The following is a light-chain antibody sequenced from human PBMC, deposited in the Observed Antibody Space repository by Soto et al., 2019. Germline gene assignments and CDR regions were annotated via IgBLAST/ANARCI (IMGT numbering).Light chain of an antibody. CDR2: DVS. V-gene: IGLV2-8*01. Sequence: QSALTQPPSASGSPGQSVTISCTGTSSDVGAYNYVSLYQHHPGKVPKLMIYDVSKRPSGVPDRFSGSKSGNTASLTVSGLQAEDEAAYYCSSFAGGNIYVFGTGTKVTVL. J-gene: IGLJ1*01. CDR3: SSFAGGNIYV. CDR1: SSDVGAYNY.